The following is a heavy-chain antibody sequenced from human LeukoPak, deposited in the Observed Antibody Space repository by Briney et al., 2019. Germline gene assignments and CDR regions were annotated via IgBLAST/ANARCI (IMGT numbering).Heavy chain of an antibody. V-gene: IGHV1-3*01. CDR3: ARASSSGWHFDY. CDR1: GYTFTSYA. Sequence: ASVKVSCKASGYTFTSYAMHWVRQAPGQRLEWMGWINAGNGNSKHSQKFQGRVTITRDTSASTAYMELSSLGSEDTAVYYCARASSSGWHFDYWGQGTLVTVSS. J-gene: IGHJ4*02. CDR2: INAGNGNS. D-gene: IGHD6-19*01.